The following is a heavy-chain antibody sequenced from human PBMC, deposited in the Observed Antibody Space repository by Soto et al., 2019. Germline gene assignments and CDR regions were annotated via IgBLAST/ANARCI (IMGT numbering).Heavy chain of an antibody. CDR1: GGSISSGGYS. CDR2: IYHSGST. D-gene: IGHD2-2*01. Sequence: QLQLQESGSGLVKPSQTLSLTCAVSGGSISSGGYSWSWIRQPPGKGLEWIGYIYHSGSTYYNPSLKSRVTISVDRSKNQLSLKLSSVTAADTAVYYCARGDIVVVPAAPKGDWYFDLWGRGTLVTVSS. J-gene: IGHJ2*01. V-gene: IGHV4-30-2*01. CDR3: ARGDIVVVPAAPKGDWYFDL.